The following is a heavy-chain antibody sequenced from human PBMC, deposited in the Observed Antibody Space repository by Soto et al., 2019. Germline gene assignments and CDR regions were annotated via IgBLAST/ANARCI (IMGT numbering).Heavy chain of an antibody. Sequence: GGSLRLSCAASGFTFSNYAMQWVRQAPGKGLEWVAVISNDGSEKYYADSVKGRFTISRDNSKNTLYLQMNSLRAEDTAVYYCARGPSPYTSGYFDDWGQGALVTVSS. CDR1: GFTFSNYA. J-gene: IGHJ4*02. CDR2: ISNDGSEK. V-gene: IGHV3-30-3*01. CDR3: ARGPSPYTSGYFDD. D-gene: IGHD2-2*01.